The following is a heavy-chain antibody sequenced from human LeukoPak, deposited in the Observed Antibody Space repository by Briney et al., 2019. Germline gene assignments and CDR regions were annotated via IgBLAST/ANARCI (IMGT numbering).Heavy chain of an antibody. D-gene: IGHD1-26*01. CDR2: ISLDRGTT. Sequence: GGSLRLSCAASAFTFSSYYMEWVRQAPGKGLEYVSTISLDRGTTSYANSVKGRFTISRDNSKNTLFLQMGSLRADDMAVYYCARDSGSSQRWFHPWGQGTLVTV. CDR3: ARDSGSSQRWFHP. J-gene: IGHJ5*02. CDR1: AFTFSSYY. V-gene: IGHV3-64*01.